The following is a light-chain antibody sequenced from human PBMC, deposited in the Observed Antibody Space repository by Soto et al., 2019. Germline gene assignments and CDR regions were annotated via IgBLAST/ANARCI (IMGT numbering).Light chain of an antibody. CDR2: NNN. J-gene: IGLJ1*01. Sequence: QSVLTQPPSASGTPGQRVTISCSGSSSNIGTNTVNWYQQLPGTAPKLLIYNNNQRPSGVPDRFSCSKSGTSASLAISGLQSDIEADYYCAAWDDSLNGYVFGVGTKLTVL. CDR1: SSNIGTNT. CDR3: AAWDDSLNGYV. V-gene: IGLV1-44*01.